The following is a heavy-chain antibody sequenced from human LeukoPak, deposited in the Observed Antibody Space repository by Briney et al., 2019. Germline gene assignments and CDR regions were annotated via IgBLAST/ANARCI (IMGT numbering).Heavy chain of an antibody. J-gene: IGHJ4*02. CDR3: ARDGPWGGYFDY. V-gene: IGHV3-21*01. CDR1: GFTFSSYS. Sequence: GGSLRLSCAASGFTFSSYSMNWVRQATGKGLEWVSSISSSSSYIYYADSVKGRFTISRDNAKNSLYLQMNSLRAEDTAVYYCARDGPWGGYFDYWGQGTLVTVSS. CDR2: ISSSSSYI. D-gene: IGHD3-16*01.